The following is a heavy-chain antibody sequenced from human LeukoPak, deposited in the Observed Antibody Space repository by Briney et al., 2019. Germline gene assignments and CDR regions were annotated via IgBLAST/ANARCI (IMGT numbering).Heavy chain of an antibody. D-gene: IGHD4-17*01. CDR3: ARRAMRTVIGYGDFNWLAP. Sequence: SETLSLTCTVSGDSINNYFWSWIRQSPGKRLQWIGYIHYSGSTNYNPSLKSRVTISVDTSKNQFALMLRSVTAADTAVYYCARRAMRTVIGYGDFNWLAPWGQGTLVTVSS. CDR2: IHYSGST. J-gene: IGHJ5*02. V-gene: IGHV4-59*01. CDR1: GDSINNYF.